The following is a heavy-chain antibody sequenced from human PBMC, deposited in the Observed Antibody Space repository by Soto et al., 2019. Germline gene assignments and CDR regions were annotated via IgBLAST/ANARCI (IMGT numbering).Heavy chain of an antibody. CDR3: ARGTLDCGGDCNAFDI. V-gene: IGHV1-69*06. Sequence: SVKVSCKASGGTFSSYAISCVRQAPGQGLEWMGGIIPIFGTANYAQKFQGRVTITADKSTSTAYMELSSLRSEDTAVYYCARGTLDCGGDCNAFDIWGQGTMVTVSS. D-gene: IGHD2-21*02. J-gene: IGHJ3*02. CDR1: GGTFSSYA. CDR2: IIPIFGTA.